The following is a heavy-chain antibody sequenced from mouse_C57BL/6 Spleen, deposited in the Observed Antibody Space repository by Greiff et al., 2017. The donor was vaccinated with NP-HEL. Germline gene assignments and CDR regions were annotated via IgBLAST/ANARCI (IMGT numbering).Heavy chain of an antibody. D-gene: IGHD1-1*01. CDR2: IHPNSGST. J-gene: IGHJ2*01. CDR3: ARITTVVAEDY. V-gene: IGHV1-64*01. Sequence: VQLQQSGAELVKPGASVKLSCKASGYTFTSYWMHWVKQRPGQGLEWIGMIHPNSGSTNYNEKFKSKATLTVDKSSSTAYMQLSSLTSEDSAVYYCARITTVVAEDYWGQGTTLTVSS. CDR1: GYTFTSYW.